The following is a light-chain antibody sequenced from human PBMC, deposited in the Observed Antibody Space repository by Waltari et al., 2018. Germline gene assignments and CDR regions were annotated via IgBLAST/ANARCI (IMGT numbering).Light chain of an antibody. J-gene: IGKJ1*01. CDR1: QSISSY. Sequence: DIQMTQSPFSLSASVGDRVTITCRASQSISSYLNWYQKKPGKAPKLLIYAASSLQSWVPSRFSGSGSGTDFTLTISSLQPEDFATYYCQQNYSTPWTFGQGTKVEIK. CDR3: QQNYSTPWT. CDR2: AAS. V-gene: IGKV1-39*01.